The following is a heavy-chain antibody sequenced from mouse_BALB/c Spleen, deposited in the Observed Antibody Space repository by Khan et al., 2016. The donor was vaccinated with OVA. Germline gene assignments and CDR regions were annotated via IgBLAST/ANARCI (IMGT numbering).Heavy chain of an antibody. Sequence: LVESGPELKKPGETVKISCKASGYTFTNYAMNWVKQAPGKGLKWMGWINTYTGESTYADDFRGRFAFSLETSARTAYLQINNRKNEDTATNYCARSNWYFNVGGAGTTVTVSS. V-gene: IGHV9-3-1*01. CDR1: GYTFTNYA. CDR3: ARSNWYFNV. CDR2: INTYTGES. J-gene: IGHJ1*01.